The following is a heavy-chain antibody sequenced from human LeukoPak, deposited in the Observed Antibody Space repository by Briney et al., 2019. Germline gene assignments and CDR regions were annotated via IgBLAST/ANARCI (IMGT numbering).Heavy chain of an antibody. CDR2: ITWDSGST. V-gene: IGHV3-43*01. CDR3: AKGKNTGSYLSHVDY. CDR1: GFTFDDYT. J-gene: IGHJ4*02. D-gene: IGHD3-10*01. Sequence: PGGSLRLSCAASGFTFDDYTMHWVRHAPGKGLEWVSLITWDSGSTYYADSVKGRFTISRDNSKNSLYLQMNSLRTEDTALYYCAKGKNTGSYLSHVDYWGQGTLVTVSS.